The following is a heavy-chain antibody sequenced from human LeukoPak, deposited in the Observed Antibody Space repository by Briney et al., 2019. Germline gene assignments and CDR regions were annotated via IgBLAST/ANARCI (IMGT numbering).Heavy chain of an antibody. Sequence: PSETLSLTCAVYGGSFSGYYWSWIRQPPGKGLEWIGEINHSGSTNYNPSLKSRVTISVDTSKNQFSLKLNSVTAADTAVYYCARTIAYGDYGSPFDYWGQGTLVTVSS. J-gene: IGHJ4*02. CDR1: GGSFSGYY. V-gene: IGHV4-34*01. CDR2: INHSGST. CDR3: ARTIAYGDYGSPFDY. D-gene: IGHD4-17*01.